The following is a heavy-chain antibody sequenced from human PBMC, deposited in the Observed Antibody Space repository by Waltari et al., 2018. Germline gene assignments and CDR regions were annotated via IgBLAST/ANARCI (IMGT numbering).Heavy chain of an antibody. CDR1: GFHFSSYG. J-gene: IGHJ4*02. CDR3: ARERELFYHFDY. D-gene: IGHD3-10*01. Sequence: QMQLVESGGGVVQPGRSLRLSCGSSGFHFSSYGLHWVRQAPGKGLVWVAVISYDGGNKYYADSVKGRFTISRDNSKNTLYLQMNSLRAEDTAVYYCARERELFYHFDYWGQGTLVTVSS. CDR2: ISYDGGNK. V-gene: IGHV3-30*01.